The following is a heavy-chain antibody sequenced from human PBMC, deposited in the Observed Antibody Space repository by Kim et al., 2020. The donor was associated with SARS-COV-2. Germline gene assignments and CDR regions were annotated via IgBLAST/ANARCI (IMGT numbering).Heavy chain of an antibody. CDR2: IKQDGSEK. D-gene: IGHD3-3*01. Sequence: GGSLRLSCAASGFTFSSYWMSWVRQAPGKGLEWVANIKQDGSEKYYVDSVKGRFTISRDNAKNSLYLQMNSLRAEDTAVYYCARDRPYYDFWSGYFLDQEGSYMDVWGKGTTVTVSS. CDR1: GFTFSSYW. V-gene: IGHV3-7*01. J-gene: IGHJ6*03. CDR3: ARDRPYYDFWSGYFLDQEGSYMDV.